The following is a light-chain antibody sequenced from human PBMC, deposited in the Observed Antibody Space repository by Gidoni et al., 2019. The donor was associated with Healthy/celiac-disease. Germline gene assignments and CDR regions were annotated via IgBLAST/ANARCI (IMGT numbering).Light chain of an antibody. V-gene: IGKV1-33*01. Sequence: DIQMTQSPSSLSASVGDRVTITCQASQDISNYLNWYHQKPGKAPKLLIYDASNLETGVPSRFSGSGSGTDFTFTISSLQPEDIATYYCQQYDNLPLTFXQXTRLEIK. CDR3: QQYDNLPLT. CDR2: DAS. J-gene: IGKJ5*01. CDR1: QDISNY.